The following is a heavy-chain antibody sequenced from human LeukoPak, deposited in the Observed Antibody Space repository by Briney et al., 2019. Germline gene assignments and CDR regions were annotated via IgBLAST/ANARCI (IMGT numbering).Heavy chain of an antibody. V-gene: IGHV3-7*01. D-gene: IGHD3-10*01. CDR3: QYGSGSYYNIPDNWFDP. CDR1: GLTFNKYW. J-gene: IGHJ5*02. CDR2: IKQDGSEK. Sequence: GGSLRLSCEASGLTFNKYWMTWVRQAPGKGLEWVANIKQDGSEKYYGDSVKGRFTISRDNAKNSLYLQMSSLRVEDTAIYYCQYGSGSYYNIPDNWFDPWGQGTLVTVSS.